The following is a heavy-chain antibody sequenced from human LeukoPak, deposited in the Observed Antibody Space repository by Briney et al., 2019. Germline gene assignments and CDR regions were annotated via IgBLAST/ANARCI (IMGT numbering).Heavy chain of an antibody. CDR2: INPNSGGT. D-gene: IGHD2-2*01. J-gene: IGHJ4*02. V-gene: IGHV1-2*02. Sequence: INPNSGGTNYAQKFQRTVTMTRDTSISTAYMELSRLRSDDTAVYYCARDPCSSTSCPDYWGQGALVTVSS. CDR3: ARDPCSSTSCPDY.